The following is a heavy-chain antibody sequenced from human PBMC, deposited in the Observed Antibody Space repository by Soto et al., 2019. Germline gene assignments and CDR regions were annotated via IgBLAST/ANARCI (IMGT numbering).Heavy chain of an antibody. Sequence: EVQLLESGGGLVQPGGSLRLSCAASGFTFSSYAMSWVRQAPGKGLEWVSAISGSGGSTYYADSVKGRFTISRDNCKNTLYLQMNSLRGQDTAVYYCAKWAIAAAGKTIDYWGQGTLVTVSS. J-gene: IGHJ4*02. CDR1: GFTFSSYA. CDR3: AKWAIAAAGKTIDY. CDR2: ISGSGGST. V-gene: IGHV3-23*01. D-gene: IGHD6-13*01.